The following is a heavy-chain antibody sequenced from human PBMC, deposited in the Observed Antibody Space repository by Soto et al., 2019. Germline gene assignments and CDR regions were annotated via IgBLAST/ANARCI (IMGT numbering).Heavy chain of an antibody. CDR1: GYTFIGHY. D-gene: IGHD3-9*01. J-gene: IGHJ3*01. CDR2: INPNSGGT. Sequence: ASVKVSCKASGYTFIGHYMHWVRQAPGQGLEWMGRINPNSGGTNYAQKFQGRIIMTRDTSISTAYMELSRLRSDDTAVYYCARDSYYDILTGYSRNAFDVWGQGTVVT. V-gene: IGHV1-2*06. CDR3: ARDSYYDILTGYSRNAFDV.